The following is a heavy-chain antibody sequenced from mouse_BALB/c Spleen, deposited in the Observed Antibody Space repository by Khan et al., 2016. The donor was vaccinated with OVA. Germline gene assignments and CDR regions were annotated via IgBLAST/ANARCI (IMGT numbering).Heavy chain of an antibody. V-gene: IGHV14-1*02. CDR3: ARDGYSPWFAY. J-gene: IGHJ3*01. CDR1: GFNIKDYY. D-gene: IGHD2-3*01. Sequence: ARLQQSGAELVRPGALVKLSCKASGFNIKDYYMHWVKQRPEQGLVWIGRIDPENGNTIYDPKFQGKASITSDTSSNTAYLQLSSLTSEDTAVYYCARDGYSPWFAYWGQGTLVTVSA. CDR2: IDPENGNT.